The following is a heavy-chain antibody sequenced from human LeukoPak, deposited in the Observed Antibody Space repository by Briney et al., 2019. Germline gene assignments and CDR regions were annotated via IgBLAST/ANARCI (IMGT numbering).Heavy chain of an antibody. V-gene: IGHV1-2*02. CDR3: ARCVTYIKAFDD. D-gene: IGHD1-14*01. Sequence: ASVKVSCKASGYTFTGYYMHWVRQAPGQGLEWMGWINPNSGGTNYAQKFQGRVTMTRDTSISTAYMELRSLRSDDTAVYYCARCVTYIKAFDDWGQGTLVTVSS. CDR1: GYTFTGYY. CDR2: INPNSGGT. J-gene: IGHJ4*02.